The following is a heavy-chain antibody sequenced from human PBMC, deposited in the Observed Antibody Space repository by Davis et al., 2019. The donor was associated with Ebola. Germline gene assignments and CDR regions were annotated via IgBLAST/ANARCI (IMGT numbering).Heavy chain of an antibody. CDR3: ARDGYSYGHYYYYYYMDV. Sequence: PGGSLRLSCAASGFTFSSYSMNWVRQAPGKGLERVSSISSSSSYIYYADSVKGRFTISRDNAKNSLYLQMNSLRAEDTAVYYCARDGYSYGHYYYYYYMDVWGKGTTVTVSS. D-gene: IGHD5-18*01. CDR1: GFTFSSYS. CDR2: ISSSSSYI. V-gene: IGHV3-21*01. J-gene: IGHJ6*03.